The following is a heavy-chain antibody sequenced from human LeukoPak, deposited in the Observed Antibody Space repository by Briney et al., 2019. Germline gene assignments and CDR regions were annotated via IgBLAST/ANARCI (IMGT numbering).Heavy chain of an antibody. CDR3: ARYEAVAGVFDY. V-gene: IGHV4-61*02. D-gene: IGHD6-19*01. J-gene: IGHJ4*02. CDR2: IYSSGST. Sequence: SETLSLTCNVSSGSINSGSYYWNWIRQPAGKGLDWIGRIYSSGSTNYNPSLKSRVTISVDTSKNQFSLKLSSVTAADTAVYYCARYEAVAGVFDYWGQGTLVTVSS. CDR1: SGSINSGSYY.